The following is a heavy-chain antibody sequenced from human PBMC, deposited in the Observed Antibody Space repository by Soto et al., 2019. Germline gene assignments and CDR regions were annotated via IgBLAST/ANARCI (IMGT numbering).Heavy chain of an antibody. J-gene: IGHJ4*02. CDR1: GFSLANYA. Sequence: WGSLRLSCVASGFSLANYAMNWVRQTPGKGLECISYSSPRRDTSYYADSVEGRFTISRDNARNSLSLHMSSLRDEDSALYYCAKGPHTNVGWPYYFESWGQGVPVTVSS. V-gene: IGHV3-48*02. CDR2: SSPRRDTS. CDR3: AKGPHTNVGWPYYFES. D-gene: IGHD6-19*01.